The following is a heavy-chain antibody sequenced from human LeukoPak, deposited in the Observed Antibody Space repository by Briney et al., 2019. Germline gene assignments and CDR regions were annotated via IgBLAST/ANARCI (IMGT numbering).Heavy chain of an antibody. CDR3: ARARTTVVPRLHFDY. CDR1: GGSISSGDYY. J-gene: IGHJ4*02. V-gene: IGHV4-30-4*01. D-gene: IGHD4-17*01. CDR2: IYYSGST. Sequence: SQTLSLTCTVSGGSISSGDYYWSWLRQPPGKGLEGIEYIYYSGSTYYNPSVKSRITISVDTSKNQFSLKLSSLTAADTAVYYCARARTTVVPRLHFDYWGQGALVTVSS.